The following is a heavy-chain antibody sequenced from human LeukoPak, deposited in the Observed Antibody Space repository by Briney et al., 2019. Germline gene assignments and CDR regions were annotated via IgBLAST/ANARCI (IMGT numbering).Heavy chain of an antibody. J-gene: IGHJ4*02. CDR1: GGSITSSY. Sequence: SETLSLTCSVSGGSITSSYWSWIRQPPGKGLEWIGYIYYTGSTNYNPSLKSRVTISVDTSNNQFSLKLRSVTAADTAVYYCAKAVSGRTLTFDYWGQGAPVTVSS. CDR2: IYYTGST. CDR3: AKAVSGRTLTFDY. V-gene: IGHV4-59*01. D-gene: IGHD6-19*01.